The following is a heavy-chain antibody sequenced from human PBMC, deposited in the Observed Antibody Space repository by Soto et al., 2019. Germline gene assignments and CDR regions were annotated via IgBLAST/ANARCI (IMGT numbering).Heavy chain of an antibody. V-gene: IGHV3-30-3*01. Sequence: QVQLVESGGGVVQPGRSLRLSCAASGFTFSSYAMHWVRQAPGKGLEWVAVISYDGSNKYYADSVKGRFTISRDNSKNTLYLQMNSLRAEDTAVYYCARLPYYDFWSAPRGQDNWFDPWGQGTLVTVSS. J-gene: IGHJ5*02. CDR3: ARLPYYDFWSAPRGQDNWFDP. CDR1: GFTFSSYA. CDR2: ISYDGSNK. D-gene: IGHD3-3*01.